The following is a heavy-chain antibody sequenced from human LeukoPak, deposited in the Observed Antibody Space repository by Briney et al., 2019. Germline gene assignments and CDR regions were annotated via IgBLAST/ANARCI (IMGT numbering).Heavy chain of an antibody. CDR1: GYTFTAYY. Sequence: GASVTVSCKTFGYTFTAYYVHWMRQAPGQGLEWMGWINPKSGDTEYAQNFNGRVTMTRDSSIATAYMSMNTLSPDDTAVYYCARDRGPSYDSGIYYQYYFQYWGQGTLVAVSS. V-gene: IGHV1-2*02. J-gene: IGHJ4*02. CDR2: INPKSGDT. D-gene: IGHD3-10*01. CDR3: ARDRGPSYDSGIYYQYYFQY.